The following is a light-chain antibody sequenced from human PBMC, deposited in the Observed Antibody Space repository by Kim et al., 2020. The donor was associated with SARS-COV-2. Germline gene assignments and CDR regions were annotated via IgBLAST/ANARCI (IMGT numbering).Light chain of an antibody. CDR1: SSNIGNNY. CDR2: DNN. V-gene: IGLV1-51*01. J-gene: IGLJ2*01. Sequence: GQKATTSCSGSSSNIGNNYVSWNQQLPGTAPKLLIYDNNKRPSGIPDRFSGSKSGTSATLGITGLQTGDEADYYCGTWDSSLSAVVFGGGTQLTVL. CDR3: GTWDSSLSAVV.